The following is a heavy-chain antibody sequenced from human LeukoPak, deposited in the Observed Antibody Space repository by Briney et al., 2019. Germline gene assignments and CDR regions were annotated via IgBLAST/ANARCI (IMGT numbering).Heavy chain of an antibody. CDR1: GGSFSGYH. Sequence: SETLTHTCAVYGGSFSGYHWSWIRQPPGKGLEWIGEINHSGSTNYNPSLKSRVTLSVDTSKNQFSLKLSSVTAADTAVYYCASNRGYSSSWYWFNWFDPWGQRTPVTVSS. V-gene: IGHV4-34*01. CDR2: INHSGST. J-gene: IGHJ5*02. CDR3: ASNRGYSSSWYWFNWFDP. D-gene: IGHD6-13*01.